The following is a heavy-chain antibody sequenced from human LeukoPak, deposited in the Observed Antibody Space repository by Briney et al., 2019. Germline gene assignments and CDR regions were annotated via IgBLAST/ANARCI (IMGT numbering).Heavy chain of an antibody. D-gene: IGHD3-22*01. J-gene: IGHJ4*02. CDR1: GFTFSDYY. Sequence: PGGSLRLSCAASGFTFSDYYMTWIRQAPGKGLEWISYISTSAGTIYYADSVKGRFTISRDNAKNSLYPQMNSLRAEDTAVYYCARDAIDSSGFDFDYWGQGTLVTVSS. V-gene: IGHV3-11*01. CDR3: ARDAIDSSGFDFDY. CDR2: ISTSAGTI.